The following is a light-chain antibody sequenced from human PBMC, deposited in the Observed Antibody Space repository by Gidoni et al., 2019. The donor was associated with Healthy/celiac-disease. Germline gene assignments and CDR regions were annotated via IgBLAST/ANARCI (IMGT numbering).Light chain of an antibody. CDR3: QQYYSTPPT. J-gene: IGKJ2*01. CDR2: WAS. V-gene: IGKV4-1*01. CDR1: QSFLYSSNNKNY. Sequence: DIVMTQSPDSLAVSLGERATINCKSSQSFLYSSNNKNYLAWYQQKPGQPPKLLIYWASTRESGVPDRFSGSGSGTDFTLTISSLQAEDVAVYYCQQYYSTPPTFXQXTKLEIK.